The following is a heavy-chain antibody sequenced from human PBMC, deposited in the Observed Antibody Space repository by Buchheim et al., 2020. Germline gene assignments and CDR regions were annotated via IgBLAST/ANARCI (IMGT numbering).Heavy chain of an antibody. CDR2: IWYDGSNK. CDR3: ARDDIPQGSIAALYFDY. V-gene: IGHV3-33*01. CDR1: GFTFSSYG. J-gene: IGHJ4*02. Sequence: QVQLVESGGGVVQPGRSLRLSCAASGFTFSSYGMHWVRQAPGKGLEWVAVIWYDGSNKYYADSVKGRFTISRDNSKNTLYLQMNSLRAEDTAVYYCARDDIPQGSIAALYFDYWGQGTL. D-gene: IGHD6-6*01.